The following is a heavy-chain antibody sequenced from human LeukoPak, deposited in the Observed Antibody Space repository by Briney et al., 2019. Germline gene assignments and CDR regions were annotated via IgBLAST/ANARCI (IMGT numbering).Heavy chain of an antibody. Sequence: PSETLSLTCTVSGGSISSGSYYWSWIRQPAGKGLEWIGRIYTSGSTNYNPSLKSRVTMSVDTSKNQFSLKLSSVTAADTAVYYCARANYAFFNWFDPWGQGTLVTVSS. J-gene: IGHJ5*02. CDR1: GGSISSGSYY. CDR2: IYTSGST. CDR3: ARANYAFFNWFDP. V-gene: IGHV4-61*02. D-gene: IGHD1-7*01.